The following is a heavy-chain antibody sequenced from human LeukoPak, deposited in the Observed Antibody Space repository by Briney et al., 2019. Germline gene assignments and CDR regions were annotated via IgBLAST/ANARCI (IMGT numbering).Heavy chain of an antibody. D-gene: IGHD1-26*01. J-gene: IGHJ4*02. V-gene: IGHV1-2*02. Sequence: GASVKVSCKASGYTFTVYYMHWVRQAPGQGLEWMGWINPNSGGTNYAQKFQGRVTMTRDTSISTAYMELSRLRSDDTAVYYCARDIGSFSPGNFDYWGQGTLVTVSS. CDR1: GYTFTVYY. CDR3: ARDIGSFSPGNFDY. CDR2: INPNSGGT.